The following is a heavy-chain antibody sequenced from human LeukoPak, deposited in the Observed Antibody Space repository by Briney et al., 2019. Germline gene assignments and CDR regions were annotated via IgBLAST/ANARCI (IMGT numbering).Heavy chain of an antibody. D-gene: IGHD2-2*01. V-gene: IGHV3-30-3*01. CDR3: ASAGYCSSTSCYSFDY. CDR2: ISYDGSNK. J-gene: IGHJ4*02. CDR1: GFTFSSYA. Sequence: GSLRLSCAASGFTFSSYAMHWVRQAPGKGLEWVAVISYDGSNKYYADSVKGRFTISRDNSKNTLYLQMNSLRAEDTAVYYCASAGYCSSTSCYSFDYWGRGTLVTVSS.